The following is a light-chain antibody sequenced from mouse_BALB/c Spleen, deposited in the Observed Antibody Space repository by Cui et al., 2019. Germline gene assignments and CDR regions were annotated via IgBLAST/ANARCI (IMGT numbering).Light chain of an antibody. CDR3: LQSDNMPLT. Sequence: TTVTPSPASLSVATGDKAPVRCITSPDIEDDRNWYQQKPGEPPKLLISEGNTLRPGGPCRFSRSGYGTDFVFTSENTLSEDVADYYCLQSDNMPLTFGAGTKLELK. J-gene: IGKJ5*01. V-gene: IGKV17-127*01. CDR2: EGN. CDR1: PDIEDD.